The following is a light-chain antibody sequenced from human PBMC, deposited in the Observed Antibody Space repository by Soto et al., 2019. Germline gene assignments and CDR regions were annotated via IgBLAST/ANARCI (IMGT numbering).Light chain of an antibody. Sequence: QLVLTQSPSASASLGASVKLTCTLSSGHRTYAIAWHQQQPEKGPRYLMNLNSDGRHTQGDGIPDRFSGSSSGTERYLTISSLQSEDEADYYCQTWGTGLLVFGGGTKLTVL. CDR3: QTWGTGLLV. J-gene: IGLJ2*01. V-gene: IGLV4-69*01. CDR2: LNSDGRH. CDR1: SGHRTYA.